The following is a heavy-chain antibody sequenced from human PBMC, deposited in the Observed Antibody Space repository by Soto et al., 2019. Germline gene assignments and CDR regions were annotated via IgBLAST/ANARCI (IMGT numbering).Heavy chain of an antibody. J-gene: IGHJ6*02. V-gene: IGHV5-51*01. CDR2: IYPGDSDT. Sequence: GESLKISCKGSGYSFTSYWIGWVRQMPRKGLEWMGIIYPGDSDTRYSPSFQGQVTISADKSISTAYLQWSSLKASDTAMYYCARRGYSYGVVYYYYGMDVWGQGTTVTVSS. CDR3: ARRGYSYGVVYYYYGMDV. D-gene: IGHD5-18*01. CDR1: GYSFTSYW.